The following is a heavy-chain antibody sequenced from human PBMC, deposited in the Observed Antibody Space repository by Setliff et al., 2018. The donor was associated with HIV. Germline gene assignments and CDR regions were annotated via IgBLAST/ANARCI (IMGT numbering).Heavy chain of an antibody. CDR2: LYVSGDN. Sequence: ETLSLPCYVTDDPISSYYWSWVRQPAGKGLEWIGRLYVSGDNNYNPSLKSRVTMSLDTSKKHFSLNLKSVTAADTAVYYCALTGHRLLRGYMDVWGKGTTVTVSS. D-gene: IGHD2-15*01. V-gene: IGHV4-4*07. J-gene: IGHJ6*03. CDR3: ALTGHRLLRGYMDV. CDR1: DDPISSYY.